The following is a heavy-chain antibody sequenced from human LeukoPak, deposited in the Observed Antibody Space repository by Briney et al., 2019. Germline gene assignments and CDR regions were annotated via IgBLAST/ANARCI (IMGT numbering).Heavy chain of an antibody. J-gene: IGHJ4*02. CDR3: ARMYYYDSSGYQADY. Sequence: GASVKVSCKASGYTFTSYDINWVRQATGQGLEWMGWMNPNSGNTGYAQKFQGRVTMTRNTSISTAYMKLSSLRSEDTAVYYCARMYYYDSSGYQADYWGQGTLVTVSS. V-gene: IGHV1-8*01. CDR1: GYTFTSYD. D-gene: IGHD3-22*01. CDR2: MNPNSGNT.